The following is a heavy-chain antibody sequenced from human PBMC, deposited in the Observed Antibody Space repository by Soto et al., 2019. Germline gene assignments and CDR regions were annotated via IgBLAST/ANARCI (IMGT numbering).Heavy chain of an antibody. CDR2: INHSGST. CDR3: ARARHTTYNWNPYYYYYYMDV. Sequence: SETLSLTCAVYGGSFSGYYWSWIRPPPGKGLEWIGEINHSGSTNYNPSLKSRVTMSVDTSKNQFSLKLSSVTAADTAVYYCARARHTTYNWNPYYYYYYMDVWGKGTTVTVSS. V-gene: IGHV4-34*01. J-gene: IGHJ6*03. D-gene: IGHD1-20*01. CDR1: GGSFSGYY.